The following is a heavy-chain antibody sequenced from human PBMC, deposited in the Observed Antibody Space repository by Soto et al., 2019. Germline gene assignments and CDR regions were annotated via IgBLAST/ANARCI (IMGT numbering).Heavy chain of an antibody. Sequence: EVQLVESGGGLVQPGGSLRLSCATSGFTFSSYWMHWVRQGPGTGLEWVARINVDGDNITSAESVQGRFTISRDNAINTLYLQMHSLRVEDTAVYYCARRQLRSFTTGYTDVWGKGTTVIASS. CDR1: GFTFSSYW. J-gene: IGHJ6*03. CDR2: INVDGDNI. D-gene: IGHD5-12*01. V-gene: IGHV3-74*01. CDR3: ARRQLRSFTTGYTDV.